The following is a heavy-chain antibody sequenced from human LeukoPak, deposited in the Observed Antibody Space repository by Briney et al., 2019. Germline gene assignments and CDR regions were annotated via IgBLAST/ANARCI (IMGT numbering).Heavy chain of an antibody. CDR2: ISWNSGSI. CDR1: GFTFDDYA. D-gene: IGHD3-22*01. Sequence: PGGSLRLTCAASGFTFDDYAMHWVRQAPGKGLEWVSGISWNSGSIGYADSVKGRFTISRDNAKNSLYLQMNSLRAEDTAVYYCARASWDYYDSSGTPYYYYMDVWGKGTTVTVSS. J-gene: IGHJ6*03. CDR3: ARASWDYYDSSGTPYYYYMDV. V-gene: IGHV3-9*01.